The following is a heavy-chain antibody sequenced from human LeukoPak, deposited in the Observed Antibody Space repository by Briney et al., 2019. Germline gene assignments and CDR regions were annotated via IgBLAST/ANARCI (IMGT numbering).Heavy chain of an antibody. CDR1: GGSISSGGYY. Sequence: SETLSLTCTVSGGSISSGGYYWSWIRQHPGTGLEWIGYIYYSGSTYYNPSLKSRVTISVDTSKNQFSLELSSVTAADTAVYYCARASYRTSDYWGQGTLVTVSS. CDR2: IYYSGST. D-gene: IGHD6-6*01. V-gene: IGHV4-31*03. J-gene: IGHJ4*02. CDR3: ARASYRTSDY.